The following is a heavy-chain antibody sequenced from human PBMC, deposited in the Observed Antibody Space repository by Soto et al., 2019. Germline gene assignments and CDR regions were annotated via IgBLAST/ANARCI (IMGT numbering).Heavy chain of an antibody. V-gene: IGHV4-59*01. CDR2: IYYSGST. J-gene: IGHJ3*02. CDR1: GGSISSYY. CDR3: ARGGGYYDSRPFGI. D-gene: IGHD3-22*01. Sequence: SETLSLTCTVSGGSISSYYWSWIRQPPGKGLEWIGYIYYSGSTNYNPSLKSRVTISVDTSKNQFSLKLSSVTAADTAVYYCARGGGYYDSRPFGIWGQGTMVTVSS.